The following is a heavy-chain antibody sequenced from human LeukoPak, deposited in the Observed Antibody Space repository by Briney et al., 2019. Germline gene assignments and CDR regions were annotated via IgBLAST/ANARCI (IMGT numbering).Heavy chain of an antibody. CDR3: VKEETGTFPGAY. CDR2: IRNDGSIQ. D-gene: IGHD1/OR15-1a*01. V-gene: IGHV3-30*02. J-gene: IGHJ4*02. CDR1: GFNFNRFG. Sequence: GGSLRLSCAASGFNFNRFGMHWVRQAPAKGLEWVAHIRNDGSIQAYAASVKGRFTISRDNFKNTLYLQMIGLRDEDTAQYYCVKEETGTFPGAYWGQGTLVTVSS.